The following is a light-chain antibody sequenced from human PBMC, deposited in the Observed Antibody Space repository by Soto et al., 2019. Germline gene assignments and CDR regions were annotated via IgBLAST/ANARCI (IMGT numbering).Light chain of an antibody. J-gene: IGLJ1*01. CDR3: SSSTSARISV. CDR2: GVT. V-gene: IGLV2-14*03. Sequence: QSLLTQPTSVSAAPGQSITISCTGNHNDIGTYDYVTWYQQHPDRAPRLLIYGVTTRPSGNPDRFSASKSGLTACLTISGLQPEDEADYYRSSSTSARISVFGPGTKVTV. CDR1: HNDIGTYDY.